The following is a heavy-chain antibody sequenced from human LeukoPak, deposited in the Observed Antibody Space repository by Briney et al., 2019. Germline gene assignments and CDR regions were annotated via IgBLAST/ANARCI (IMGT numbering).Heavy chain of an antibody. CDR2: INRDGSST. J-gene: IGHJ3*02. Sequence: GGSLRLSCAASGFTFSNFWMHWVRLTPGKGLVWVSRINRDGSSTNYVDSVKGRFTISRDNAKNTLYLQMNSLRDEDTAVYYCAKDGPEGKRVFDIWGQGTMVTVSS. CDR1: GFTFSNFW. V-gene: IGHV3-74*01. CDR3: AKDGPEGKRVFDI. D-gene: IGHD3/OR15-3a*01.